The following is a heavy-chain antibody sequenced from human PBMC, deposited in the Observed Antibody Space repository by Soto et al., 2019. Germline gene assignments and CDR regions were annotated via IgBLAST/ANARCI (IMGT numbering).Heavy chain of an antibody. V-gene: IGHV4-39*01. CDR3: ARRGQQLGHFDY. CDR1: GGSISSSSYY. D-gene: IGHD6-13*01. J-gene: IGHJ4*01. Sequence: PSETLSLTCTVSGGSISSSSYYWGWIRQPPGKGLEWIGSIYYSGSTYYNPSLKSRVTISVDTSKHQFSLKLTAVTAADTAVYYCARRGQQLGHFDYWGHGTRGTLSS. CDR2: IYYSGST.